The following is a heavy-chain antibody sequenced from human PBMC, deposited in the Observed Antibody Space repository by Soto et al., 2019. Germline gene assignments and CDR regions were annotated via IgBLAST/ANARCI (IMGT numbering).Heavy chain of an antibody. J-gene: IGHJ3*02. D-gene: IGHD6-13*01. CDR2: IDPTDSYT. CDR3: ASAAVTRRDSFDI. Sequence: PGESLKISCKGSGYSFTSYWISWVRQMPGKRLQWMGTIDPTDSYTNYSPSFQGHVTISADKSISTAYLQWSRLKASDTAMYYCASAAVTRRDSFDICQQVTMVTVS. V-gene: IGHV5-10-1*01. CDR1: GYSFTSYW.